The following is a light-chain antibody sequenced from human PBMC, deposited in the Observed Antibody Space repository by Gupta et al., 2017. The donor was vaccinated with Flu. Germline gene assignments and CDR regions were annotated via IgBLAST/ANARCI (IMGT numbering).Light chain of an antibody. CDR2: GAS. CDR1: RGRISNY. V-gene: IGKV3-20*01. Sequence: ERATPSCRAGRGRISNYLAWYQQKVGQAPRLLIYGASSRATGIPDRFSGSGSGTDFTLTISRLEPEDFAVFYCQQYGSSPLTFGQGTKVEIK. CDR3: QQYGSSPLT. J-gene: IGKJ1*01.